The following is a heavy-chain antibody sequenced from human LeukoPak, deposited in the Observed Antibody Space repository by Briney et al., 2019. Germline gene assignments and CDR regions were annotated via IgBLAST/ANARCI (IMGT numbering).Heavy chain of an antibody. CDR2: IIPIFGTA. V-gene: IGHV1-69*13. J-gene: IGHJ3*02. CDR3: ARDADVDTAMAADAFDI. D-gene: IGHD5-18*01. Sequence: SVKVSCKASGGTFSSYAISWVRQAPGQGLEWMGGIIPIFGTANYAQRFQGRVTITADESTSTAYMELSSLRSEDTAVYYCARDADVDTAMAADAFDIWGQGTMVTVSS. CDR1: GGTFSSYA.